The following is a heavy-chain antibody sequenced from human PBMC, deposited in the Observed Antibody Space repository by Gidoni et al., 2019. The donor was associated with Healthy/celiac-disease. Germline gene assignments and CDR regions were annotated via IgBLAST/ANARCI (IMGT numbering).Heavy chain of an antibody. Sequence: EWMGWINPNSGGTNYAQKFQGWVTMTRDTSISTAYMELSRLRSDDTAVYYCARVGETDIVTNPLTSVYYYGMDVWGQGTTVTVSS. D-gene: IGHD2-15*01. CDR3: ARVGETDIVTNPLTSVYYYGMDV. CDR2: INPNSGGT. V-gene: IGHV1-2*04. J-gene: IGHJ6*02.